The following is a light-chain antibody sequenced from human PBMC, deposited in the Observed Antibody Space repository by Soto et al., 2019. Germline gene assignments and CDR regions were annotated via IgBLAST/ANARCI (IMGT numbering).Light chain of an antibody. CDR1: TSDVGGYDY. Sequence: QSALTQPASVSGSPGQSITVSCTGTTSDVGGYDYVAWYQQHPGKAPKLMIYDVSSRPSGVSNRFSGSKSGNTASPTISGLQAEDEADYYCSSYLGSSTLSGVFGTGTKLTVL. V-gene: IGLV2-14*01. CDR2: DVS. J-gene: IGLJ1*01. CDR3: SSYLGSSTLSGV.